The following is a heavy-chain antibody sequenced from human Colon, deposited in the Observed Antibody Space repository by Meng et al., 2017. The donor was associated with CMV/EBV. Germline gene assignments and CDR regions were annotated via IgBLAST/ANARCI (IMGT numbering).Heavy chain of an antibody. CDR2: IYYSGHT. D-gene: IGHD1-1*01. V-gene: IGHV4-39*02. Sequence: VSGGSISGSSGYCGWIRQPPGKGLEWIGSIYYSGHTFYTPSLKSRATISVYTSKNRFSLRLSSVTAADTAVYYCARPSYTTTGDYGSWGQGTLVTSPQ. CDR3: ARPSYTTTGDYGS. CDR1: GGSISGSSGY. J-gene: IGHJ4*02.